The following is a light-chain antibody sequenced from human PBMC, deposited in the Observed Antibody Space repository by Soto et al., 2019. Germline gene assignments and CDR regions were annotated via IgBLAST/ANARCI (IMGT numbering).Light chain of an antibody. V-gene: IGKV2-28*01. Sequence: EIVMTQSPLSLTVTPGEPDSISCKSSQSLQHNNGNTLLDWYMQKPGQSPQLLIYLASRRAPGAPDRVSGSGSGTDFTLRISTVEADDAAIYYCMQALQTPRTFGQGTKLEI. CDR3: MQALQTPRT. J-gene: IGKJ1*01. CDR2: LAS. CDR1: QSLQHNNGNTL.